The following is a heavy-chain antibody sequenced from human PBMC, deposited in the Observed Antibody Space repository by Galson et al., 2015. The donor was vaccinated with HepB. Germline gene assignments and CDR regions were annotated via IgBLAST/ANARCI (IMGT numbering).Heavy chain of an antibody. CDR1: GFTFSSYA. CDR2: ISGSGGST. J-gene: IGHJ4*02. CDR3: AKVRAGDGYNPDY. Sequence: SLRLSCAASGFTFSSYAMSWVRQAPGKGLEWVSAISGSGGSTHYADSVKGRFTISRDNSKNTLYLQMNSLRVEDTAVYYCAKVRAGDGYNPDYWGQGTLVTVSS. D-gene: IGHD5-24*01. V-gene: IGHV3-23*01.